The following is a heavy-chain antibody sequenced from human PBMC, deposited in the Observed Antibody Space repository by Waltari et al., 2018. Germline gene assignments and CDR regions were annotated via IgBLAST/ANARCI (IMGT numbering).Heavy chain of an antibody. CDR2: IYTSGST. CDR1: GGSISSYY. J-gene: IGHJ6*02. CDR3: ARFRFLEWLPGGGMDV. V-gene: IGHV4-4*07. D-gene: IGHD3-3*01. Sequence: QMQLQESGPGLVKPSETLSLTCTVSGGSISSYYWIWLRQPAGKGLEWIGCIYTSGSTNYNPHRHSRVTLSVDKSKNQFSLKLSSVPAADTVVYYCARFRFLEWLPGGGMDVWGQGTTVTASS.